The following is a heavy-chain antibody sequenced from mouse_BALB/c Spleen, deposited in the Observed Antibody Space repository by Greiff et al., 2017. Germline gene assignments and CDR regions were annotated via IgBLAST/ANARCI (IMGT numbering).Heavy chain of an antibody. CDR1: GYTFTDYA. V-gene: IGHV1S137*01. Sequence: VQVVESGAELVRPGVSVKISCKGSGYTFTDYAMHWVKQSHAKSLEWIGVISTYYGDASYNQKFKGKATMTVDKSSSTAYMELARLTSEDSAIYYCARGSSYGAWFAYWGQGTLVTVSA. CDR2: ISTYYGDA. J-gene: IGHJ3*01. D-gene: IGHD1-1*01. CDR3: ARGSSYGAWFAY.